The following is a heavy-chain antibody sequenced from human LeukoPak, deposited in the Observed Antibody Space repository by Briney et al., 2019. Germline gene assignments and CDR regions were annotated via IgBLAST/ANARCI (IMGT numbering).Heavy chain of an antibody. V-gene: IGHV3-64*01. CDR2: ISSNGGST. CDR1: GFTFSSYA. CDR3: ARAHTAMVGYDY. J-gene: IGHJ4*02. Sequence: PGGSLRLSCAASGFTFSSYAMHWVRQAPGKGLEYVSAISSNGGSTYYANSVKGRFTISRDNSKNTLYLQMGSLRAEDMAVYYCARAHTAMVGYDYWGQGTLVTVSS. D-gene: IGHD5-18*01.